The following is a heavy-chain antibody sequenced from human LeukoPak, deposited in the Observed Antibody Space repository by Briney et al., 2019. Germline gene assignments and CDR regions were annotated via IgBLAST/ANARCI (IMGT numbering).Heavy chain of an antibody. Sequence: SQTLSLTCAVSDDSISRRDLYRSWIRQPPGKGLEWIGEINHSGSTNYNPSLKSRVTISVDTSKNQFSLKLSSVTAADTAVYYCARGQSGRQQPVQNWFDPWGQGTLVTVSS. J-gene: IGHJ5*02. CDR3: ARGQSGRQQPVQNWFDP. V-gene: IGHV4-34*01. CDR2: INHSGST. CDR1: DDSISRRDLY. D-gene: IGHD6-13*01.